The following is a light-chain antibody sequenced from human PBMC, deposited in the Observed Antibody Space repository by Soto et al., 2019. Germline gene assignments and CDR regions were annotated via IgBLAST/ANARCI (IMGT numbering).Light chain of an antibody. V-gene: IGKV3-20*01. J-gene: IGKJ2*01. Sequence: EIVLTQSPGTLSLSPGERATLSCRASQSVSSRFLGWYQQRPGQAPRLLIYGTSSRATGIPDRFSGSGSMTDFTLTVTRLEPEDFALYYCQHYSSSPPKFTFGQGTKLEIK. CDR2: GTS. CDR1: QSVSSRF. CDR3: QHYSSSPPKFT.